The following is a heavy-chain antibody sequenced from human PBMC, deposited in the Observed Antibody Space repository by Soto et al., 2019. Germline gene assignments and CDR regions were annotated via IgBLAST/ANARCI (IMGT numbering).Heavy chain of an antibody. D-gene: IGHD4-17*01. CDR3: SRTTEGMWSDY. J-gene: IGHJ4*02. V-gene: IGHV1-18*01. CDR1: GYTFTSYG. CDR2: ISAYKGNT. Sequence: QVQLVQSGAEVKKPGASVKVSCKASGYTFTSYGISWVRQAPGQGLEWMGWISAYKGNTNYAQKLQGRVTMTTATTACIAYRELRSVRSDDKAGYYCSRTTEGMWSDYWGQGTPVTVSS.